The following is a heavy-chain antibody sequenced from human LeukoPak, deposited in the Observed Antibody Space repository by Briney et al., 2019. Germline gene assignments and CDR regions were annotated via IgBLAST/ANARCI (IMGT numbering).Heavy chain of an antibody. J-gene: IGHJ4*02. CDR2: IYYSGST. D-gene: IGHD3-22*01. V-gene: IGHV4-59*01. Sequence: PSETLSLTCTVSGGSISSYYWSWIRQPPGKGLEWIGYIYYSGSTNYNPSLKSRVTISVDTSKNQFSLRLSSVTAADTAVYYCARILHSSGYYTYFDYWGQGTLVTVSS. CDR1: GGSISSYY. CDR3: ARILHSSGYYTYFDY.